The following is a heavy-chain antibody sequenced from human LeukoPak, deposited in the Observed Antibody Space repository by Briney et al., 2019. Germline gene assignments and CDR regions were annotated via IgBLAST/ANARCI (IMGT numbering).Heavy chain of an antibody. J-gene: IGHJ3*02. CDR1: GNSFTSYW. CDR3: ARKSGRAFDI. CDR2: IYPGESDT. Sequence: GESLKISCKGSGNSFTSYWIGWVRPMPGKGLEWRGIIYPGESDTRHSPSFQGQVTISADKSISTAYLQWSSLKASDTAMYYCARKSGRAFDIWGQETMVTVSS. V-gene: IGHV5-51*01. D-gene: IGHD2-15*01.